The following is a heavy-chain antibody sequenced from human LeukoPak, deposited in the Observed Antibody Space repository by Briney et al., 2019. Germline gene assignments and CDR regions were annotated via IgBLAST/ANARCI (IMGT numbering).Heavy chain of an antibody. J-gene: IGHJ4*02. CDR3: ASRHCSGGGCYFAGADPFDY. Sequence: PGGSLRLSCAASGFTFSSTYMSWVRQAPGKGLEWFSVIYSGGNIYYIDSVKGRFTISRDTSKNTLYLQMNSLRVEDTAVYFCASRHCSGGGCYFAGADPFDYWGQGTLVTVSS. D-gene: IGHD2-15*01. CDR1: GFTFSSTY. CDR2: IYSGGNI. V-gene: IGHV3-53*01.